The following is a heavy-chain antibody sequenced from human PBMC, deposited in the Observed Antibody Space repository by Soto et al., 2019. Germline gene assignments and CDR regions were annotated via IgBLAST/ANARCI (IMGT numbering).Heavy chain of an antibody. D-gene: IGHD3-16*01. V-gene: IGHV1-69*06. CDR2: IIPIFGTA. J-gene: IGHJ4*02. CDR3: ARVGGELATMRSYFDY. Sequence: QVQLVQSGAEVKKPGSSVKVSCKASGGTFSSYAISWVRQAPGQGLEWMGGIIPIFGTANYAQKFQGRVTITADKSTSTAYMELSSLRSEDTAVYHCARVGGELATMRSYFDYWGQGTLVTVSS. CDR1: GGTFSSYA.